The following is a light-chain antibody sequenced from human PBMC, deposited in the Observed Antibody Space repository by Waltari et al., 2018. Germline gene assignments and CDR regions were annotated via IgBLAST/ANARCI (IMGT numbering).Light chain of an antibody. CDR3: QKYGSTPRP. Sequence: EIVLTQSPGTLSLSPGESASLSCWASQTIPNTYLAWYQQMPGQSPRLLIYDASTRAAGVPDRFSGSGSGTDFTLTISRLEPEDFAVYYCQKYGSTPRPFGGGTKVEV. V-gene: IGKV3-20*01. CDR1: QTIPNTY. J-gene: IGKJ4*01. CDR2: DAS.